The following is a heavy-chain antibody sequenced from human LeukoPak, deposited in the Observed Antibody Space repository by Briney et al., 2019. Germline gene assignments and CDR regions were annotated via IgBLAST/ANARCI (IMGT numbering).Heavy chain of an antibody. D-gene: IGHD6-13*01. CDR3: AKDFYSSSWYYFDY. V-gene: IGHV3-9*03. CDR1: GFTFDDYA. J-gene: IGHJ4*02. Sequence: GRSLRLSCAASGFTFDDYAMHWVRQAPGKGLEWVSGISWNSGSIGYADSVKGRFTISRDNAKNSLYRQMNSLRAEDMALYYCAKDFYSSSWYYFDYWGQGTLVTVSS. CDR2: ISWNSGSI.